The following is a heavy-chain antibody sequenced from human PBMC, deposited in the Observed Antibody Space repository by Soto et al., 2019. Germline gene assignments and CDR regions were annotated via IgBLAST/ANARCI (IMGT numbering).Heavy chain of an antibody. CDR1: GFTFSRYG. J-gene: IGHJ4*02. Sequence: QVQLVESGGGVVQPGRSLRLSCAASGFTFSRYGMHWVRQAPGQGLEWVAVISYDGSNKYYADSVKGRFTISRDNSKHTLYLQMNSLRAEDTAVYYCAKGNYGDYDEYFYFDYWGQGTLVTVSS. CDR3: AKGNYGDYDEYFYFDY. CDR2: ISYDGSNK. D-gene: IGHD4-17*01. V-gene: IGHV3-30*18.